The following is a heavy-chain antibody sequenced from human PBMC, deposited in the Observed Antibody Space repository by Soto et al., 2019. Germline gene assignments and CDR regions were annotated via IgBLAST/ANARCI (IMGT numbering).Heavy chain of an antibody. CDR2: IYPGDSDT. D-gene: IGHD3-3*01. CDR3: ATTNEWLLNKWFDP. J-gene: IGHJ5*02. V-gene: IGHV5-51*01. CDR1: GDTFGTYW. Sequence: PGESLKISCKLPGDTFGTYWIAWVRQMPGKGLEWMGIIYPGDSDTKYNPSFEGQVMISADGSMSTAYLQWSSLKASDSGMYYCATTNEWLLNKWFDPWGQGNLVTVSS.